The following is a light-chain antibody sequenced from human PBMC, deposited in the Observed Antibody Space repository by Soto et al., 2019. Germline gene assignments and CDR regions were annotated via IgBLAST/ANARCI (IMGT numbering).Light chain of an antibody. Sequence: QSALTQPASVSGSPGQSITISCTGTSSDVGGYNYVSWYQQHPGKAPKLMIYDVSNRPSGVSNRFSGSKSGNTASRTISGRQAEDEADYYCSSYTSSSVVFVGGTKLTVL. CDR1: SSDVGGYNY. J-gene: IGLJ2*01. CDR2: DVS. V-gene: IGLV2-14*01. CDR3: SSYTSSSVV.